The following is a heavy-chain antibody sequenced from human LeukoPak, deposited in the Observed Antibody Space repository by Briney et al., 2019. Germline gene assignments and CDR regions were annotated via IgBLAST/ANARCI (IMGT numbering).Heavy chain of an antibody. Sequence: IYSTIRYISYSPSVKARLTISTETAKNSLYVQMNRQRGEDTAVYYCARDNLRYGSGSMADYWGQGTLVTVSS. J-gene: IGHJ4*02. CDR2: IYSTIRYI. V-gene: IGHV3-21*01. CDR3: ARDNLRYGSGSMADY. D-gene: IGHD3-10*01.